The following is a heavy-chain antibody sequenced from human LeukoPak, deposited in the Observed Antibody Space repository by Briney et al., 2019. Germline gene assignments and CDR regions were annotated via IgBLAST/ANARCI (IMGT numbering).Heavy chain of an antibody. V-gene: IGHV3-48*01. CDR3: AREGGSAARSDY. J-gene: IGHJ4*02. D-gene: IGHD6-6*01. CDR2: ISSSGGSI. CDR1: GFTFSTDS. Sequence: PGGSLRLSCAASGFTFSTDSMNWVRQAPGKGLGWGSYISSSGGSIYYADSVKGRFTISRDNAENSLYLQLNSLRAEDAAVYYCAREGGSAARSDYWGQGTLVTVSS.